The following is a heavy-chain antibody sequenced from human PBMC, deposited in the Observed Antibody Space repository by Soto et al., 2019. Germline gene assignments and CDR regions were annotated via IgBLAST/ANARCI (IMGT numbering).Heavy chain of an antibody. CDR2: MNPTSGNT. CDR3: ARSDGHTFNGLDS. CDR1: GYTFTKYD. D-gene: IGHD2-2*02. J-gene: IGHJ5*01. V-gene: IGHV1-8*01. Sequence: QVQLVQSGAEVKTPGASVKVSCKASGYTFTKYDMNWVRQAPGQGLEWMGWMNPTSGNTGYAQKFQARLTRTWDTAIGIAHMELSSLRNEDTAVYYCARSDGHTFNGLDSWGQGALVTVSA.